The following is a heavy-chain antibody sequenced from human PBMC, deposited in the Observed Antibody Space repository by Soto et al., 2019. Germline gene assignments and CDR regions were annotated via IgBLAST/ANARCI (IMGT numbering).Heavy chain of an antibody. CDR3: ARDVSELSSCRALDH. V-gene: IGHV3-7*01. Sequence: PGGPLRLSCAASGFTLRTSWMAWVRQSPGKGRGWVAKIIQEGNEKDYVDSVKARLPIYRDNARDSPSLQMNSLRAEDTAVYIFARDVSELSSCRALDHWGQGTLVTVSS. J-gene: IGHJ4*02. CDR1: GFTLRTSW. CDR2: IIQEGNEK. D-gene: IGHD6-6*01.